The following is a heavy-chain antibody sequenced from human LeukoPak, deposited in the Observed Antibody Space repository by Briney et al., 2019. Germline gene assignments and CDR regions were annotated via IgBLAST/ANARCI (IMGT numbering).Heavy chain of an antibody. CDR3: ARVGDQGYFDY. Sequence: GGSLRLSCAASGFTFSSYDMHWVRQAPGKGLEWVSAIGTAGDTYYPGSVKGRFTISRENAKNSLYLQMNSLRAGDTAVYYCARVGDQGYFDYWGQGTLVTVSS. V-gene: IGHV3-13*01. CDR1: GFTFSSYD. CDR2: IGTAGDT. D-gene: IGHD2-21*02. J-gene: IGHJ4*02.